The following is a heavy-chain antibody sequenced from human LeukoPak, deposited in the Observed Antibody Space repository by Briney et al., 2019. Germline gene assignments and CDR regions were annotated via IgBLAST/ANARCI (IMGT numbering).Heavy chain of an antibody. CDR2: ISYDGSNK. CDR3: ARDTPYQFERFFPYDSSGYYDY. V-gene: IGHV3-30-3*01. J-gene: IGHJ4*02. CDR1: GFTFSSYA. D-gene: IGHD3-22*01. Sequence: GGSLRLSCAASGFTFSSYAMHWFRQAPGKGLEWVAVISYDGSNKYYADSVKGRFTISRDNSKNTLYLQMNSLRAEDTAVYYCARDTPYQFERFFPYDSSGYYDYWGQGTLVTVSS.